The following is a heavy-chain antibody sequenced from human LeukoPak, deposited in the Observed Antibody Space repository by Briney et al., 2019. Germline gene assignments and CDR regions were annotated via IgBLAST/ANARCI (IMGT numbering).Heavy chain of an antibody. D-gene: IGHD3-22*01. V-gene: IGHV3-30-3*01. CDR3: ARGSAQSYYYDSSGYYPRYFDY. CDR2: ISYDGSNK. Sequence: GGSLRLSCAASGFTFSSYAMHWVRQAPGKGLEWVAVISYDGSNKYYADSVKGRFTISRDNSKNTLYLQMNSLRAEDMAVYYCARGSAQSYYYDSSGYYPRYFDYWGQGTLVTVSS. CDR1: GFTFSSYA. J-gene: IGHJ4*02.